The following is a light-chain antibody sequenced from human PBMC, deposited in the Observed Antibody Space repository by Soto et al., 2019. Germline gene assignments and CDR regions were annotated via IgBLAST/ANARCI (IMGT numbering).Light chain of an antibody. CDR1: SSKIGRNT. CDR3: AAWDDSLNGYVV. CDR2: NNN. Sequence: SVLTQPPSASGTPGQGGPTSCSGSSSKIGRNTVNWYQQLPGTAPKPPISNNNQRPSGVPDRFSGSKSGTSASLAISGLQSGDEADYYCAAWDDSLNGYVVFGGGTKVTVL. V-gene: IGLV1-44*01. J-gene: IGLJ2*01.